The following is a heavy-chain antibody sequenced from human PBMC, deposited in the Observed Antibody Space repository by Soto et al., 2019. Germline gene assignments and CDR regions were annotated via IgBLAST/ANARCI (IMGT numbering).Heavy chain of an antibody. CDR1: GFTFSDSY. D-gene: IGHD1-26*01. CDR2: ISSRGDSV. CDR3: ARGGRPDM. V-gene: IGHV3-11*01. Sequence: QVQLVESGGGLVKPGGSLRLSCAASGFTFSDSYMSWIRQAPGKGLERISYISSRGDSVYYADSVKGRLTMSRDNAKNSLYLLMNSLRADDTAIYYCARGGRPDMWGQGTMVTVSS. J-gene: IGHJ3*02.